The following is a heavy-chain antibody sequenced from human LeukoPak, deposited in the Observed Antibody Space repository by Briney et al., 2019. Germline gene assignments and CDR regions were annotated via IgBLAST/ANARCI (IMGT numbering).Heavy chain of an antibody. CDR1: GFTFSSYA. CDR2: ISYDGSNK. D-gene: IGHD3-10*01. V-gene: IGHV3-30*04. J-gene: IGHJ4*02. Sequence: PGGSLRLSCAASGFTFSSYAMHWVRQAPGKGLEWVAVISYDGSNKYYADSVKGRFTISRDNAKNSLYLQMNSLRAEDTALYYCAKDMMVRGVSWYYFDYWGQGTLVTVSS. CDR3: AKDMMVRGVSWYYFDY.